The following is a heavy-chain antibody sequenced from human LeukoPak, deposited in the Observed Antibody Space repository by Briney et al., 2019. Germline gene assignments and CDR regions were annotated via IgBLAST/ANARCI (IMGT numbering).Heavy chain of an antibody. V-gene: IGHV4-39*01. Sequence: SETLSLTCTVSGGSISSYYWGWIRQPPGKGLEWIGSIYYSGSTYYNPSLKSRVTISVDTSKNQFSLKLSSVTAADTAVYYCARRPLWFGECFDYWGQGTLVTVSS. CDR1: GGSISSYY. CDR2: IYYSGST. J-gene: IGHJ4*02. D-gene: IGHD3-10*01. CDR3: ARRPLWFGECFDY.